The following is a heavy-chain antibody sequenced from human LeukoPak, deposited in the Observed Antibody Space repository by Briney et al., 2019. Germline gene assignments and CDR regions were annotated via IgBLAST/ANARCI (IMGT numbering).Heavy chain of an antibody. CDR1: RFTFSSYV. Sequence: GRSLRLSCAASRFTFSSYVMHWVRQAPGKGLEWVALIWYDGDNKYYSDSAKGRFTISRDNSKNTLYLQMNSLRAEDTAVYYCAKARATYLYDTSGYSAPDYWGQGTLVTVSS. D-gene: IGHD3-22*01. CDR3: AKARATYLYDTSGYSAPDY. J-gene: IGHJ4*02. CDR2: IWYDGDNK. V-gene: IGHV3-33*06.